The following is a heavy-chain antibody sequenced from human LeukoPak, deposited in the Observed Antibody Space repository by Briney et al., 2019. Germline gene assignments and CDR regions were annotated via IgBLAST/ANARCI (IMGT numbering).Heavy chain of an antibody. CDR1: GGSISSYY. V-gene: IGHV4-59*01. CDR2: IYYSGST. J-gene: IGHJ4*02. Sequence: SETLSLTCTVSGGSISSYYWSWIRQPPGKGLEWIGYIYYSGSTNYNPSLKSRVTISVDTSKNQFSLKLSSVTAADTAVYYCARALPREYYGSGSYYGYYFDYWGQGTLVTVSS. CDR3: ARALPREYYGSGSYYGYYFDY. D-gene: IGHD3-10*01.